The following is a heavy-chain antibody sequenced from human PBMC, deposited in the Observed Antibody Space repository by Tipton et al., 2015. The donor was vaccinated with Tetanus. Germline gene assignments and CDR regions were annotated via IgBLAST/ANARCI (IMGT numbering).Heavy chain of an antibody. CDR3: AREMNRFFDI. Sequence: LSLTCTVSGGPISGHYWSWIRQTPGRGLEWIGYISYAGYTSYSPSLKNRVTMSVDTSKNQFSLKLKSVTAADTAVYYCAREMNRFFDIWGRGSLVTVSS. CDR1: GGPISGHY. V-gene: IGHV4-59*11. D-gene: IGHD1-14*01. CDR2: ISYAGYT. J-gene: IGHJ2*01.